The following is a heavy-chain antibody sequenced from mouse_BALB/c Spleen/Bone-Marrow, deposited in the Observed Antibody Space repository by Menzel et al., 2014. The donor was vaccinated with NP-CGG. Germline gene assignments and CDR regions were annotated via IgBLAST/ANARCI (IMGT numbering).Heavy chain of an antibody. V-gene: IGHV14-3*02. CDR2: IDPANGNT. J-gene: IGHJ3*01. CDR1: GFNIKDTY. CDR3: AGDGAY. Sequence: EVQLQQSGAELVKPGASVKLSCTASGFNIKDTYMHWVKQRPEQGLEWIGRIDPANGNTKYDPKFQGKATITVDTSSNTACLQLSSLTSEDTAVYYCAGDGAYWGQGTLVTVSA. D-gene: IGHD3-3*01.